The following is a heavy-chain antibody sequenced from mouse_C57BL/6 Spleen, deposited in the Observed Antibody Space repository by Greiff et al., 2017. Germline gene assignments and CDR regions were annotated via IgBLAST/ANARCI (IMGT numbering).Heavy chain of an antibody. Sequence: VQLQQPGAELVKPGASVKVSCKASGYTFTSYWMHWVKQRPGQGLEWIGRIHPSDSDTNYNQKFKGKATLTVDKSSSTAYMQLSSLTSEDSAVYYCAIGPPIYYDYDGFAYWGQGTLVTVSA. CDR3: AIGPPIYYDYDGFAY. CDR2: IHPSDSDT. J-gene: IGHJ3*01. CDR1: GYTFTSYW. D-gene: IGHD2-4*01. V-gene: IGHV1-74*01.